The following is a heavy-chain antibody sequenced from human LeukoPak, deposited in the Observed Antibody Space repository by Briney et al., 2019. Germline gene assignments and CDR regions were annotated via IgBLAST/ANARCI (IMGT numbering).Heavy chain of an antibody. CDR3: ARIANYYYYYYMDV. J-gene: IGHJ6*03. CDR2: ISHSGST. CDR1: GGSFSGYY. D-gene: IGHD2-21*01. V-gene: IGHV4-34*01. Sequence: SETLSLTCAVYGGSFSGYYWSWIRQPPGKGLEWIGEISHSGSTNYNPSLKSRVTISVDTSKNQFSLKLSSVTAADTAVYYCARIANYYYYYYMDVWGKGTTVTVSS.